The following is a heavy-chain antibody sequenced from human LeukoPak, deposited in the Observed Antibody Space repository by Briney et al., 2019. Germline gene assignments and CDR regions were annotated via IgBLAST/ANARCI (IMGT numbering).Heavy chain of an antibody. V-gene: IGHV4-39*01. CDR3: ARHAHYYDSSWEFIDY. CDR1: GGSISSSSYH. Sequence: SETLSLTCTVSGGSISSSSYHWGWIRQPPGKGLEWIGSIYYSGSTYYNPSLKSRVTISVDTSKNQFSLKLSSVTAADTAVYYCARHAHYYDSSWEFIDYWGQGTLVTVSS. J-gene: IGHJ4*02. D-gene: IGHD3-22*01. CDR2: IYYSGST.